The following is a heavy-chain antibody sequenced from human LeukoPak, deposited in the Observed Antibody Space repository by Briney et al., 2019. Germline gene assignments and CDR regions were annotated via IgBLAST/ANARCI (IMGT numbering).Heavy chain of an antibody. CDR3: ARDLAMYSPDLDY. Sequence: GASVKVSCKASGYTFTDYYLHWVRQAPGHGLEWMGWINPKTGVTKYAQNFQGRVTMTRDTSISTAYMEVNRLRSDDTAVFYCARDLAMYSPDLDYWGQGTLVTVSS. CDR1: GYTFTDYY. V-gene: IGHV1-2*02. D-gene: IGHD1-26*01. CDR2: INPKTGVT. J-gene: IGHJ4*02.